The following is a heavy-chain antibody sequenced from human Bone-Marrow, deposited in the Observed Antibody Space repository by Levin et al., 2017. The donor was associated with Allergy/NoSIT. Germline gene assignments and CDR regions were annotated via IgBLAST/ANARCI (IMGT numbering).Heavy chain of an antibody. CDR2: INPDGGGT. D-gene: IGHD1-26*01. CDR1: GYTFTDYY. J-gene: IGHJ3*01. Sequence: ASVKVSCKATGYTFTDYYIHWIRQAPGQGLEWMGRINPDGGGTKFSQKFEGRVTLIRDTSIRTVNMELSSLRSDDTAVYFCARDLVGVDAFDLWGQGTMVIVSS. V-gene: IGHV1-2*02. CDR3: ARDLVGVDAFDL.